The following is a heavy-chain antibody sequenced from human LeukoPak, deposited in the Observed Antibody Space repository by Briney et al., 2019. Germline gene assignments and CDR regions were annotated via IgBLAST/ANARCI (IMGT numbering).Heavy chain of an antibody. J-gene: IGHJ6*02. Sequence: PGGSLRLSCAASGFTFSSYSMNWVRQAPGKGLEWVSFISSTGNTIYYADSVKGRFTISRDNSKNTVYLQVNSLRSDDTAVYYCAREAFFFVVVPAAQRGEYYYYGMDVWGQGTTVTVSS. D-gene: IGHD2-2*01. V-gene: IGHV3-48*01. CDR2: ISSTGNTI. CDR3: AREAFFFVVVPAAQRGEYYYYGMDV. CDR1: GFTFSSYS.